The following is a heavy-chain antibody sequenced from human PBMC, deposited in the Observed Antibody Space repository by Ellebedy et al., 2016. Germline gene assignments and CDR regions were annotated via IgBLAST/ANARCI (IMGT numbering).Heavy chain of an antibody. V-gene: IGHV4-34*01. J-gene: IGHJ6*02. CDR2: INHSGST. CDR1: GGSFSGYY. D-gene: IGHD6-13*01. Sequence: SETLSLTCAVYGGSFSGYYWSWIRQPPGKGLEWIGEINHSGSTNYNPSLKSRVTISVDTSKNQFSLKLSSVTAADTAVYYCARVPPKPAAGLDVWGQGTTVTVSS. CDR3: ARVPPKPAAGLDV.